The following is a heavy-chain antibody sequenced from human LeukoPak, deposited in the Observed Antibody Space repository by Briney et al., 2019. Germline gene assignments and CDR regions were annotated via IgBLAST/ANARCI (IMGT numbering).Heavy chain of an antibody. CDR1: GGTFSSYA. CDR3: ATKRGYCSSTSCYGDYYYYYGMDV. V-gene: IGHV1-69*06. D-gene: IGHD2-2*01. Sequence: SVKVSCKASGGTFSSYAISWVRQAPGQGLEWMGGIIPIFGTANYAQKFQGRVTIAADKSTSTAYMELSSLRSEDTAVYYCATKRGYCSSTSCYGDYYYYYGMDVWGKGTTVTVSS. CDR2: IIPIFGTA. J-gene: IGHJ6*04.